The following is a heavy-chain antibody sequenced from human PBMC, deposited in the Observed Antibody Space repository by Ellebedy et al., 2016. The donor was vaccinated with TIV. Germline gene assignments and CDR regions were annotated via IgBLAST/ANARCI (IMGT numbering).Heavy chain of an antibody. J-gene: IGHJ4*02. Sequence: MPSETLSLTCSVSGGSISSYYWSWIRQPPGKGLEWIGNIYYSGSTNYNPSLKSRLTLSVDTSKNQFSLKLSSVTAAGTAVFYCASGFSNGLLDYWGQGTLVAVSS. CDR1: GGSISSYY. D-gene: IGHD5-18*01. V-gene: IGHV4-59*01. CDR2: IYYSGST. CDR3: ASGFSNGLLDY.